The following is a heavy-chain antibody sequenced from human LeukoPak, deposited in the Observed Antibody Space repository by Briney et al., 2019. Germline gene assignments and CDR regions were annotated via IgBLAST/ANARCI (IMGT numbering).Heavy chain of an antibody. D-gene: IGHD5-12*01. V-gene: IGHV3-48*02. Sequence: PGGSLRLSCAASGFTFSSYSMNWVRQAPGKGLEWVSYISSSSSTIYYADSVKGRFTISRDNAKNSLYLQMNSLRDEDTAVYYCAKGIVATILPFDYWGQGILVTVSS. CDR1: GFTFSSYS. CDR3: AKGIVATILPFDY. J-gene: IGHJ4*02. CDR2: ISSSSSTI.